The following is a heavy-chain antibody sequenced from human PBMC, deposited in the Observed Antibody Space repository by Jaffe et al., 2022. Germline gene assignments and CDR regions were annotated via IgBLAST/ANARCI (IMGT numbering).Heavy chain of an antibody. CDR3: ARLGDRRGSHRAFFGY. CDR1: GYSISSGYY. J-gene: IGHJ4*02. V-gene: IGHV4-38-2*01. CDR2: IYHSGST. D-gene: IGHD1-26*01. Sequence: QVQLQESGPGLVKPSETLSLTCAVSGYSISSGYYWGWIRQPPGKGLEWIGSIYHSGSTYYNPSLKSRVTISVDTSKNQFSLKLSSVTAADTAVYYCARLGDRRGSHRAFFGYWGQGTLVTVSS.